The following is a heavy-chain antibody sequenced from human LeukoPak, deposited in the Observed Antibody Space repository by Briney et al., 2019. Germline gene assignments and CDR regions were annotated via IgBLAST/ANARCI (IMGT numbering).Heavy chain of an antibody. Sequence: GGSLRLSCAASGFTYSGFAMSWVRRTPGKGLEWVSDISGSGDNTLYAASVKGRFTISRDNSKNTLYLEMNSLRAEDTAIYYCAKMKGHPLQKYYMDVWGQGTTVTVSS. CDR2: ISGSGDNT. V-gene: IGHV3-23*01. CDR3: AKMKGHPLQKYYMDV. J-gene: IGHJ6*01. D-gene: IGHD2/OR15-2a*01. CDR1: GFTYSGFA.